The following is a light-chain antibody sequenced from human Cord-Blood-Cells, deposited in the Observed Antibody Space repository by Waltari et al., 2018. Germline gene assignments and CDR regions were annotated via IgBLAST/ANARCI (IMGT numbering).Light chain of an antibody. J-gene: IGKJ4*01. CDR3: QQYNNWPPVT. Sequence: DIVMTQSPATLSVSPGERATLSCRASQSVSSNLAWYQQQPGQAPRLLIYGASTRATGIPARFSGSGSGTEFTLTISSLQSEDFAVYYCQQYNNWPPVTFGGGTKVEIK. CDR2: GAS. CDR1: QSVSSN. V-gene: IGKV3-15*01.